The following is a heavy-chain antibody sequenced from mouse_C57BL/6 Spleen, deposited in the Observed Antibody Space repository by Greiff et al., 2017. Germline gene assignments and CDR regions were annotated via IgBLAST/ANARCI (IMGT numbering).Heavy chain of an antibody. V-gene: IGHV1-55*01. J-gene: IGHJ4*01. Sequence: QVQLQQPGAELVKPGASVKMSCKASGYTFTSYWITWVKQRPGQGLEWIGDIYPGSGSTNYNEKFKSKATLTVDTSSSTAYMQLSSLTSEDSAVYYCARGGGNYKGYAMDYWGQGTSVTVSS. CDR3: ARGGGNYKGYAMDY. D-gene: IGHD2-1*01. CDR1: GYTFTSYW. CDR2: IYPGSGST.